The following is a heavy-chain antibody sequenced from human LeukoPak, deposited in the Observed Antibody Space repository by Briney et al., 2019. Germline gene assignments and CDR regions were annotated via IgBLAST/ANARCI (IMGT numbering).Heavy chain of an antibody. V-gene: IGHV3-74*01. CDR2: ISGDGSTT. Sequence: GGSLRLSCAASGFTFSSYWMHWVRQAPGMGLVWVSRISGDGSTTSYADSVKGRFTISRDNAKNTLYLQMNSLRAEDTAVYYCARLDILTGICYYFNFWGQGTLVTVSS. CDR1: GFTFSSYW. J-gene: IGHJ4*02. CDR3: ARLDILTGICYYFNF. D-gene: IGHD3-9*01.